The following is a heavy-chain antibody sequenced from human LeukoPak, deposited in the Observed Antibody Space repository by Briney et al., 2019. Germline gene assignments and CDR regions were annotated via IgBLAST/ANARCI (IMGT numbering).Heavy chain of an antibody. CDR1: GYTFTGYY. CDR3: ARDLPSLRYRGPRYYFDY. D-gene: IGHD3-16*01. Sequence: ASVKVSCKASGYTFTGYYMHWVRQAPGQGLEWMGLINPNSGGTNYAQKFQGRVTMTRDTSISTAYMELSRLRSDDTAVYYCARDLPSLRYRGPRYYFDYWGQGTLVTVSS. J-gene: IGHJ4*02. CDR2: INPNSGGT. V-gene: IGHV1-2*02.